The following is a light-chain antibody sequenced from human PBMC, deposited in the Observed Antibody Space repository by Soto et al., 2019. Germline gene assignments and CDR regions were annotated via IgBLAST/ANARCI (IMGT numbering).Light chain of an antibody. CDR3: AAWDESLQGYV. CDR2: SNN. CDR1: SSNVGRNY. V-gene: IGLV1-47*02. J-gene: IGLJ1*01. Sequence: QSALTQPPSASGTAGQRVTISCSGSSSNVGRNYVYWYQQLPGTAPKLLIYSNNQRPSGVPERFSGSKSGTSASLAISGLRSEDEGEYYCAAWDESLQGYVFATGTKVTVL.